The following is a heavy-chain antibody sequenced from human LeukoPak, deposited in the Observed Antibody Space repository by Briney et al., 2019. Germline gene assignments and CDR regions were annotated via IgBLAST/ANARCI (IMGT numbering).Heavy chain of an antibody. CDR1: GFTFSSYA. Sequence: PGGSLRLSCAASGFTFSSYAMSWVRQAPGKGPEWVSAISGSGGSTYYADSVKGRSTISRDNPKNTLYLQMNSLRAEDTAVYYCANLGGNYGDYYYGMDVWGQGTTVTVSS. V-gene: IGHV3-23*01. CDR2: ISGSGGST. D-gene: IGHD4-11*01. CDR3: ANLGGNYGDYYYGMDV. J-gene: IGHJ6*02.